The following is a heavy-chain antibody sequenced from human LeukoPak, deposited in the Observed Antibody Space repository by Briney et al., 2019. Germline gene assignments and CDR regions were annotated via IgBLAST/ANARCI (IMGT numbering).Heavy chain of an antibody. CDR2: MNPNSGNT. Sequence: ASVKVSCKASGYTFTSYDINWVRQATGQGLEWMGWMNPNSGNTDYAQKYQGRVTFTRNTSISTAYMELSSLRSEDTAVYYCAREDSGYDGIDYWGQGTLVTVSS. V-gene: IGHV1-8*03. CDR3: AREDSGYDGIDY. J-gene: IGHJ4*02. CDR1: GYTFTSYD. D-gene: IGHD5-12*01.